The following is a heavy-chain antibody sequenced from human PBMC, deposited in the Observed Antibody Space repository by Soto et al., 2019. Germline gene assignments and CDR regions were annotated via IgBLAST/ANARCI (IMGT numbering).Heavy chain of an antibody. D-gene: IGHD5-12*01. CDR2: IYYSGST. V-gene: IGHV4-31*03. CDR3: ARGNGMATIIYFDY. CDR1: GGSISSGGYY. Sequence: SETLSLTCTVSGGSISSGGYYWSWIRQHPGKGLEWIGYIYYSGSTYYNPSLKSRVTISVDTSKNQFSLKLSSVTAADTAVYYCARGNGMATIIYFDYWGQGTLVTVSS. J-gene: IGHJ4*02.